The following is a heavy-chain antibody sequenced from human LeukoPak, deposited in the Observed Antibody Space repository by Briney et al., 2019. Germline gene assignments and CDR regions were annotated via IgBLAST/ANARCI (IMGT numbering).Heavy chain of an antibody. CDR3: ARDDYYDSSGYYFDY. CDR2: INPSGGST. J-gene: IGHJ4*02. CDR1: GYTFTSYY. D-gene: IGHD3-22*01. Sequence: ASVKVSCKASGYTFTSYYMHWVRQAPGQGLEWMGIINPSGGSTSYAQKFQGRVTMTRDMSTSTVYMGLSSLRSEGTAVYYCARDDYYDSSGYYFDYWGQGTLVTVSS. V-gene: IGHV1-46*01.